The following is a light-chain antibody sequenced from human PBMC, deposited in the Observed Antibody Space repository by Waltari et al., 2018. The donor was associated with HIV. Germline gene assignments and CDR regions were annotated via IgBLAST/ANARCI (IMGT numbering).Light chain of an antibody. CDR2: YDS. J-gene: IGLJ3*02. Sequence: SYVLTQPPSVSVAPGKTARITCGGNNIGSKSVHWYQQKPGQAPVLVIYYDSDRPSGSPERFPGSNAGNTATLTSSRVEAGDEADYYCQVWDSSSDHPVFGGGTKLTVL. V-gene: IGLV3-21*04. CDR1: NIGSKS. CDR3: QVWDSSSDHPV.